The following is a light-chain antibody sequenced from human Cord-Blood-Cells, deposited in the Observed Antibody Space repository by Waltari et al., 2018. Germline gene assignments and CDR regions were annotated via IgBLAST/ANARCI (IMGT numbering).Light chain of an antibody. V-gene: IGLV3-21*04. J-gene: IGLJ7*01. CDR2: YDI. CDR1: NIGSKS. Sequence: SYVLTQPPSVSVAPGKTARITCGGNNIGSKSVHWYQQKPGQAPVLVIYYDIDRPSGIPERFSGSNSGNTATLTISRGEAGDEADYYCQVWDSSSDHAVFGGGTQLTVL. CDR3: QVWDSSSDHAV.